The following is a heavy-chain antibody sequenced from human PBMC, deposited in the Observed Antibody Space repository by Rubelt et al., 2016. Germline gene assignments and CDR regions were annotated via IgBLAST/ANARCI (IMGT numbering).Heavy chain of an antibody. Sequence: QLQLQKSGPGLVKPSETLSPTCTVSGGSISSSSYYWGWIRQPPGKGLEWIGSIYYSGSTYYNPSLKSRVTISVDTSKNQFSLKLSPGTAADTAVYYCSRHKPEYYDVWSGDWFDPWGQGTLVTVSS. D-gene: IGHD3-3*01. V-gene: IGHV4-39*01. CDR2: IYYSGST. CDR1: GGSISSSSYY. CDR3: SRHKPEYYDVWSGDWFDP. J-gene: IGHJ5*02.